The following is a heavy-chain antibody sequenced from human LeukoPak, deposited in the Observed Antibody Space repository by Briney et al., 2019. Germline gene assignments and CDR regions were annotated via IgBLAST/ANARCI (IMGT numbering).Heavy chain of an antibody. CDR3: ARLGSDGSGSYYAKAYYYYYMDV. J-gene: IGHJ6*03. Sequence: SGGSLTLSCAASGFTVSSSHKSWVRKAPPQRREWDSVIYSGGSTYYAAPAEGRFSISRDNSKDTLHLQMNSPRTEDTAVYYCARLGSDGSGSYYAKAYYYYYMDVWGKGTTVTVSS. V-gene: IGHV3-53*01. CDR1: GFTVSSSH. CDR2: IYSGGST. D-gene: IGHD3-10*01.